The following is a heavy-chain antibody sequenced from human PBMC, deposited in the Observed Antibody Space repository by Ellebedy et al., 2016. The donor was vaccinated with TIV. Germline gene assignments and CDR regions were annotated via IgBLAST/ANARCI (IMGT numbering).Heavy chain of an antibody. CDR3: ARGLNGWYYY. J-gene: IGHJ4*02. CDR1: GYRFTGYY. Sequence: ASVKVSCKASGYRFTGYYMHWVRQAPGQGLEWMGWINGNSGETQYAQKFQGRVTMTRDTSINTAYMELSGLRSDDTAVYSCARGLNGWYYYWGQGALVTVSS. D-gene: IGHD6-19*01. CDR2: INGNSGET. V-gene: IGHV1-2*02.